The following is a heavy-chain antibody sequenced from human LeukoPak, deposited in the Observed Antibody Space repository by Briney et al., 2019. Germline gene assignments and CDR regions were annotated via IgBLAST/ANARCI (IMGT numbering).Heavy chain of an antibody. J-gene: IGHJ6*03. CDR3: AKAAARRTYYYYYYMDV. D-gene: IGHD6-6*01. V-gene: IGHV1-8*01. CDR2: MNPNSGNT. Sequence: ASVKVSCKASGYTFTSYDINWVRQATGQGLEWMGWMNPNSGNTGYAQKFQGRVTMTRNTSISTAYMELSSLRSEDTAVYYCAKAAARRTYYYYYYMDVRGKGTTVTVSS. CDR1: GYTFTSYD.